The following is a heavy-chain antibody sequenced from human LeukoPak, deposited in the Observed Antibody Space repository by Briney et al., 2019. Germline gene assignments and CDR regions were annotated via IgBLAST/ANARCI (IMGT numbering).Heavy chain of an antibody. CDR3: ARVPCGTCFANWFDP. V-gene: IGHV3-48*03. Sequence: QPGGSLRLSCAASGFTFSSYEMNWVRQAPGKGLEWVSYISSSGSTIYYADSVKGRFTISRDNAKNSLYLQMNSLRAEDTAVYYCARVPCGTCFANWFDPWGQGTLVTVSS. CDR1: GFTFSSYE. CDR2: ISSSGSTI. D-gene: IGHD2-15*01. J-gene: IGHJ5*02.